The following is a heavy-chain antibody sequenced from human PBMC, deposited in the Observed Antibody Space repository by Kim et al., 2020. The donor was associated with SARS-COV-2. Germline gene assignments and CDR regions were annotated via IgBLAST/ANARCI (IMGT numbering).Heavy chain of an antibody. CDR1: GFTFSSYA. CDR3: AKDRRAVVVLAISYFDY. V-gene: IGHV3-23*01. J-gene: IGHJ4*01. D-gene: IGHD2-21*01. Sequence: GGSLRLSCAASGFTFSSYAMSWVRQAPGKGLEWVSAISGSGGSTYYADSVKGRFTITRENSKNTLYLQMNSLRAEDTAVYYCAKDRRAVVVLAISYFDYWGKGTMVTVSS. CDR2: ISGSGGST.